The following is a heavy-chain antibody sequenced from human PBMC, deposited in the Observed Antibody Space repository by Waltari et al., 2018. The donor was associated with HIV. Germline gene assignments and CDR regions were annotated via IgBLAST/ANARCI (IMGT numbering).Heavy chain of an antibody. Sequence: QVQLQQWGAGLLKPSDTLTLTCAVYGGSLSGSYWTWIRQAPGKGLEWIGEISHSGTTYYSPSLKGRVAIFIDTSKNQFSLNLNSMTAADRATYFCATGSSYFGGWFSSWWFDSWGQGTPVSVSS. CDR2: ISHSGTT. J-gene: IGHJ5*01. CDR1: GGSLSGSY. V-gene: IGHV4-34*01. D-gene: IGHD3-10*01. CDR3: ATGSSYFGGWFSSWWFDS.